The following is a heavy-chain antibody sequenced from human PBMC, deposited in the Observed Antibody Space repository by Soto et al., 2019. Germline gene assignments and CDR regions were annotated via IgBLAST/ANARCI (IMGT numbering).Heavy chain of an antibody. D-gene: IGHD3-16*02. CDR1: GYTFTSYD. CDR2: MNPNSGNT. CDR3: ARGATNSFWGSYRYGAFDI. V-gene: IGHV1-8*01. Sequence: ASVKVSCKASGYTFTSYDINWVRQATGQGLEWMGWMNPNSGNTCYAQKFQGRVTMTRNTSISTAYMELSSLRSEDTAVYYCARGATNSFWGSYRYGAFDIWGQGTMVTVSS. J-gene: IGHJ3*02.